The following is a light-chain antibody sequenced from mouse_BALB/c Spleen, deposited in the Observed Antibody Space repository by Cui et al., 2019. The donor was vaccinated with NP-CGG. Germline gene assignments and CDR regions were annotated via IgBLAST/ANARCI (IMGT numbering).Light chain of an antibody. CDR2: GTN. J-gene: IGLJ1*01. CDR1: TGAVTTSNY. V-gene: IGLV1*01. CDR3: ALWYNNRWV. Sequence: QVVVTQESALTTSPGETVTLTCRSNTGAVTTSNYANWVQEKPDHLFTGLIGGTNNRAPGLPARFSGSLIGNKAALTITGAQTEDEAMYFCALWYNNRWVFGGGTKLTVL.